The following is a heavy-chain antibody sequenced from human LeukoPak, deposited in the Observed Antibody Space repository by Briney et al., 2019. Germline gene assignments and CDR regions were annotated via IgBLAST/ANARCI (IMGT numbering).Heavy chain of an antibody. Sequence: NKSGPTLVNPTQTLTLTCTFSGFSLRNGGVGVSWIRQPPGKALEWLALIYWDDDKRYSPSLKSRLTNTKDTSKNQVVLTMTNMDPVDTATYYCAHTYPHFDYWGQGTLVTVSS. J-gene: IGHJ4*02. CDR2: IYWDDDK. CDR1: GFSLRNGGVG. CDR3: AHTYPHFDY. V-gene: IGHV2-5*02.